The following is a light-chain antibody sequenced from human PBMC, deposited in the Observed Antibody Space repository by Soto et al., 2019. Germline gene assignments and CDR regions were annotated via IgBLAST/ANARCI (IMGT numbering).Light chain of an antibody. CDR2: EVS. CDR3: SSYAGSTVV. Sequence: QSVLTQPPSASGSPGQSVTISCTGTSSDVGGYNYVSWYQQNPGKAPKLMIYEVSKRPSGVPDRFSGSKSCNTASLTVSGLQAEDEADYYCSSYAGSTVVFGGGTKLTVI. J-gene: IGLJ2*01. V-gene: IGLV2-8*01. CDR1: SSDVGGYNY.